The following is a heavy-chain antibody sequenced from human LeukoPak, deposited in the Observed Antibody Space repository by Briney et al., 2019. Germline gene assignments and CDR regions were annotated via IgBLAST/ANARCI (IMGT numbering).Heavy chain of an antibody. CDR2: TYSDGST. CDR1: GFTVSRNY. D-gene: IGHD1-1*01. Sequence: GGSLRLSCAASGFTVSRNYMSWVRQTPGKGLEWVSLTYSDGSTSYTESVKGRFTISRDNSKNTLSLQLNSLRAEDTAVYYCARDGGSSTKEPTGGYYYYGMDVWGQGATVTVSS. J-gene: IGHJ6*02. V-gene: IGHV3-53*01. CDR3: ARDGGSSTKEPTGGYYYYGMDV.